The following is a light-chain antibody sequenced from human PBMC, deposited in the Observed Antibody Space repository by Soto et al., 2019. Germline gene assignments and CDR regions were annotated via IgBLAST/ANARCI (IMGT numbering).Light chain of an antibody. J-gene: IGKJ1*01. CDR3: QQYNNWPPWT. CDR2: VAS. CDR1: QSVSSN. V-gene: IGKV3-15*01. Sequence: EIVMTQSPATLSVSPGERATLSCRASQSVSSNLAWYQQKPGQAPRLLIYVASTRATGIPARFRGSGSGTEFTLTISSLQSEDFAVYYCQQYNNWPPWTFCQGTKVEIK.